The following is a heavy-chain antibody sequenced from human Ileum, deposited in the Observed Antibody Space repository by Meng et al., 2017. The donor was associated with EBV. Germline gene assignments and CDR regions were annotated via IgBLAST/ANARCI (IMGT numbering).Heavy chain of an antibody. CDR2: IYNSGST. V-gene: IGHV4-61*08. D-gene: IGHD6-19*01. J-gene: IGHJ4*02. Sequence: QRQRQGSGPGLVKPPGTLSLTCSVSGGSVSSGGNYWSWIRQPPGKGLEWIGYIYNSGSTNYNPSLKSRVTISVDTSKNQFSLKLSSVTAADTAVYYCARDGYSSGSDWGQGTLVTVSS. CDR3: ARDGYSSGSD. CDR1: GGSVSSGGNY.